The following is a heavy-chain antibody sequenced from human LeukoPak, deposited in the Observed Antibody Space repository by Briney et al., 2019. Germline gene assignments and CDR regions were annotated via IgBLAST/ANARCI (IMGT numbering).Heavy chain of an antibody. CDR3: ARDSSYYDSSGLKY. V-gene: IGHV3-48*02. CDR1: GFTFSSYG. CDR2: ISSSSSTI. Sequence: PGRSLRLSCAASGFTFSSYGMHWVRQAPGKGLEWVSYISSSSSTIYYADSVKGRFTISRDNAKNSLYLQMNSLRDEDTAVYYCARDSSYYDSSGLKYWGQGTLVTVSS. J-gene: IGHJ4*02. D-gene: IGHD3-22*01.